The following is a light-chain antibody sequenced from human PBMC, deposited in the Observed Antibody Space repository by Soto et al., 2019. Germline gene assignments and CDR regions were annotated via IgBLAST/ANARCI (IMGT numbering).Light chain of an antibody. Sequence: DSQMTQSPSSVSASVGDRVTITCRASQGISSWLAWYQQKPGKAPQLLLYTASSLQSGVSSRFSGSGSGTDFTLTIGSLQPEDFATYFCQQADSFPLTFGGGTKVEIK. CDR1: QGISSW. V-gene: IGKV1-12*01. CDR3: QQADSFPLT. CDR2: TAS. J-gene: IGKJ4*01.